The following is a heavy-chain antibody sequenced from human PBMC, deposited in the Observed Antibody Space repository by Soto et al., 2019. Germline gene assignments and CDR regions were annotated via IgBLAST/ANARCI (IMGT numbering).Heavy chain of an antibody. V-gene: IGHV1-18*01. CDR1: AYTFSNYG. CDR2: ISGYNGQT. Sequence: QAQLVQSGPEVKKPGASVKVSCKASAYTFSNYGISWVRQAPGQGLEWMGWISGYNGQTHYAQKFRGRVTFSTDPSTSTADMELRSLRSDDTAIYFCARDGRKEVWVDGLIAMDVWGQGTTVIVSS. J-gene: IGHJ6*02. D-gene: IGHD3-9*01. CDR3: ARDGRKEVWVDGLIAMDV.